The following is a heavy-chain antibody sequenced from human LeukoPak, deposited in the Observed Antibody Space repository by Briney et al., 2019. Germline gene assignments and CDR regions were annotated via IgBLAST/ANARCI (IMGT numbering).Heavy chain of an antibody. CDR3: ARGGSFPINYYGMHV. CDR2: IYSGGST. CDR1: GFTVSSNY. V-gene: IGHV3-53*01. D-gene: IGHD2-15*01. J-gene: IGHJ6*02. Sequence: GGSLRLSCAASGFTVSSNYMSWVRQAPGKELEWVSVIYSGGSTHYADSVKGRFTISRDTSKNALYLQMNSLRAEDTAVYYCARGGSFPINYYGMHVWGQGTTVTVSS.